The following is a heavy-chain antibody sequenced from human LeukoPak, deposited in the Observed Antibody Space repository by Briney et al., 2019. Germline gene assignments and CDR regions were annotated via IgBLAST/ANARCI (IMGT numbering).Heavy chain of an antibody. Sequence: GGSLRLSCAASGFTFDDYAMHWVRQAPGKGLEWVSGISWNSGSIGYADSVKGRFTISRDNAKNSLYLQMNSLRAEDMALYCCAKDYGPARLGAFDIWGQGTMVTVSS. V-gene: IGHV3-9*03. D-gene: IGHD6-25*01. CDR3: AKDYGPARLGAFDI. J-gene: IGHJ3*02. CDR1: GFTFDDYA. CDR2: ISWNSGSI.